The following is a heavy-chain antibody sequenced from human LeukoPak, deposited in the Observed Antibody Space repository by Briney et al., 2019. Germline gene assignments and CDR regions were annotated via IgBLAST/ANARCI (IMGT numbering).Heavy chain of an antibody. CDR1: GGSFSGYY. CDR2: INHSGST. J-gene: IGHJ4*02. CDR3: ARADYYDSSGYEGY. V-gene: IGHV4-34*01. D-gene: IGHD3-22*01. Sequence: ASETLSLTCAVYGGSFSGYYWSWIRQPPGKGLEWIGEINHSGSTNYNPSLKSRVTISVDASKNQFSLKLSSVTAADTAVYYCARADYYDSSGYEGYWGQGTLVTVSS.